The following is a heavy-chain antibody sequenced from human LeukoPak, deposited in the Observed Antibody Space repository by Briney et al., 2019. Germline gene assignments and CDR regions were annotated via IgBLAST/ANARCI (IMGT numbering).Heavy chain of an antibody. D-gene: IGHD5-12*01. CDR3: ARDAGNSGYGCDL. Sequence: GGSLRLSCAASGFVFSQYSMNWVRQAPGKGLEWVSHIRSSSETFYADSVKGRFTISRDNARNSLYLQMNNLRGEDTAIYYCARDAGNSGYGCDLWGQGTLVTVSS. CDR2: IRSSSET. V-gene: IGHV3-48*01. J-gene: IGHJ5*02. CDR1: GFVFSQYS.